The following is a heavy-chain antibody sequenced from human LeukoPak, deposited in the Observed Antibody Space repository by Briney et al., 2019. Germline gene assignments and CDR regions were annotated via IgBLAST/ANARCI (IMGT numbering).Heavy chain of an antibody. J-gene: IGHJ4*02. CDR2: VRNDGFDT. CDR1: GLTFTNHG. V-gene: IGHV3-30*02. CDR3: ARDRGKDYFGD. D-gene: IGHD4-23*01. Sequence: PGGSLRLSCVTSGLTFTNHGFHWLRQSAGRGLEWVAFVRNDGFDTYHSNSVKGRFSISRDDSKNTVYLQMNSLRAEDTSLYYCARDRGKDYFGDWGQGTQVTVSS.